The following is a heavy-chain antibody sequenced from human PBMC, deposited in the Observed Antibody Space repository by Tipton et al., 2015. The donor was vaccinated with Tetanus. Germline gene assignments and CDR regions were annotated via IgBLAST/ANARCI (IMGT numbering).Heavy chain of an antibody. CDR1: GLTFRNFG. D-gene: IGHD6-19*01. J-gene: IGHJ4*02. Sequence: CAASGLTFRNFGMHWVRQAPGKGLEWVAFISSDGSNKNYADSVKGRFTISRDNSKNTLYVQMNSLRAEDTAVYYCAKGTRSGWYGSFDYWGQGTLVTVSS. V-gene: IGHV3-30*18. CDR3: AKGTRSGWYGSFDY. CDR2: ISSDGSNK.